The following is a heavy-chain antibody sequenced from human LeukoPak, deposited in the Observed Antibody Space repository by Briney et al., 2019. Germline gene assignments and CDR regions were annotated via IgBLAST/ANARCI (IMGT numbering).Heavy chain of an antibody. D-gene: IGHD3-22*01. CDR1: GFTFSSYS. CDR3: ASVYYDSSGYYYDYYYGMDV. CDR2: ITSSSSTI. Sequence: PGGSLRLSCAASGFTFSSYSMNWVRQAPGKGLEWVSYITSSSSTIYYADSVKGRFTISRDNAKNSLYLQMNSLRDEDTAVYYCASVYYDSSGYYYDYYYGMDVWGQGTTVTVSS. J-gene: IGHJ6*02. V-gene: IGHV3-48*02.